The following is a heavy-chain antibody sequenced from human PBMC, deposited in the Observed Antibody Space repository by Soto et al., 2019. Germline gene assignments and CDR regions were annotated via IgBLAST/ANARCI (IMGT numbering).Heavy chain of an antibody. D-gene: IGHD2-15*01. V-gene: IGHV3-30*04. CDR3: ARDAGGNLDY. Sequence: QVQVVESGGGVVQPGRSLRLSCAASGFTFSNYAMHWVLQAPGKGLQWVAIVSFDGNDEHYADSVKGRFTISRDNSKNTLNLQMNSLRGDDTAVYYCARDAGGNLDYWGQGTLVTV. CDR1: GFTFSNYA. CDR2: VSFDGNDE. J-gene: IGHJ4*02.